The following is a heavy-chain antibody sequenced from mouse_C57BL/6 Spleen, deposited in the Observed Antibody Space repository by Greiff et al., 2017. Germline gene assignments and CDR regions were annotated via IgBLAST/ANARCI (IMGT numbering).Heavy chain of an antibody. CDR3: ARWPYYYGSPAWFAY. Sequence: VQLQQPGAELVKPGASVKLSCKASGYTFTSYWMQWVKQRPGQGLEWIGEIDPSDSYTNYNQKFKGKATLTVDTSSSTAYMQLRSLTSEDSAVYYCARWPYYYGSPAWFAYWGQGTLVTVSA. CDR1: GYTFTSYW. V-gene: IGHV1-50*01. CDR2: IDPSDSYT. J-gene: IGHJ3*01. D-gene: IGHD1-1*01.